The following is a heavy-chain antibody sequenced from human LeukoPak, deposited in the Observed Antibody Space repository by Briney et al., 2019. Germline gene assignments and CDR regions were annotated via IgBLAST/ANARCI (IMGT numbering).Heavy chain of an antibody. CDR1: GFTFSTYA. Sequence: GGSLRLSCAASGFTFSTYAMHWVRQAPGRGLEWVAVISYDGSDKYYADSVKGRFTISRDNSKNTLYLQMNSLRAEGTTVYYCARDVHSYSGSQVYYYYYYGTDVWGQGTTVTVSS. V-gene: IGHV3-30*04. CDR3: ARDVHSYSGSQVYYYYYYGTDV. J-gene: IGHJ6*02. D-gene: IGHD1-26*01. CDR2: ISYDGSDK.